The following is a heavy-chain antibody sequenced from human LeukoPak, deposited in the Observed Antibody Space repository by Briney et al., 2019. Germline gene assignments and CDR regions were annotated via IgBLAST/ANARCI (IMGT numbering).Heavy chain of an antibody. Sequence: GXTFXXYAMHWVRQAPGQXLEWMGWINAGNGNTKYSQKFQGRVTITRDTSASTAYMELSSLRSEDTAVYYCARVGYSSSWYLYYYYGMDVWAKGPRSPSP. CDR1: GXTFXXYA. J-gene: IGHJ6*02. CDR2: INAGNGNT. D-gene: IGHD6-13*01. V-gene: IGHV1-3*01. CDR3: ARVGYSSSWYLYYYYGMDV.